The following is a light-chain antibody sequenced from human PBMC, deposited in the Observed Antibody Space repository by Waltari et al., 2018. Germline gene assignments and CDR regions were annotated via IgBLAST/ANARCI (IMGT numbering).Light chain of an antibody. CDR3: AAWDDSLNAEV. CDR1: SSNIGSNT. V-gene: IGLV1-44*01. J-gene: IGLJ3*02. CDR2: YND. Sequence: QSVLTQPPSASGAPGQRVTISCSGSSSNIGSNTVNWYQQLPGTAPQLLIYYNDQRPSGVPNRSSGAKSGTSASRAISGLQSEDEADYYCAAWDDSLNAEVFGGGTKLTVL.